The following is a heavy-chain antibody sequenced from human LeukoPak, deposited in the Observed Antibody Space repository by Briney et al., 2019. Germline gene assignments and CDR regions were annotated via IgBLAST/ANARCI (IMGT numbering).Heavy chain of an antibody. D-gene: IGHD6-19*01. V-gene: IGHV3-74*01. Sequence: GGSLRLSCAASGFTFSSYAMSWVRQGPGEGLVWVSRINSDGSSTSYADSVKGRFTISRDNAKNTLYLQMNSLRAEDTAVYYCARDRVRSGDPWGQGTLVTVSS. J-gene: IGHJ5*02. CDR3: ARDRVRSGDP. CDR2: INSDGSST. CDR1: GFTFSSYA.